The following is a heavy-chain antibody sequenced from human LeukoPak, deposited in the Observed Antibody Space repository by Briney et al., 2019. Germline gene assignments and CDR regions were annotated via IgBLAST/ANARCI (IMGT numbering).Heavy chain of an antibody. J-gene: IGHJ4*02. CDR3: AKDSSADDSSGYSYYFDY. D-gene: IGHD3-22*01. CDR2: ISFDATNK. CDR1: GFTFSSYG. Sequence: PGGSLRLSCAASGFTFSSYGMHWVRQAPSKGLEWVAVISFDATNKYHADSVKGRFTISRDNSKNTLYLQMNSLRAEDTAVYYCAKDSSADDSSGYSYYFDYWGQGTLLTVSS. V-gene: IGHV3-30*18.